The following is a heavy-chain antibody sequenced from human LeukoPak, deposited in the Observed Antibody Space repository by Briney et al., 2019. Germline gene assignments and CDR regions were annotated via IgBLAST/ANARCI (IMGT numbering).Heavy chain of an antibody. J-gene: IGHJ4*02. Sequence: SETLSLTCTAACGSISNNSWSWIRQPPRKVLELIGYLYDSGSTRYSPSLKRPVTTSEDTSKNQVSLKLTSVTAADTAVHYGVRGGWVPTSGFDYWAQGTVVPVSS. CDR3: VRGGWVPTSGFDY. CDR1: CGSISNNS. CDR2: LYDSGST. D-gene: IGHD5-24*01. V-gene: IGHV4-59*01.